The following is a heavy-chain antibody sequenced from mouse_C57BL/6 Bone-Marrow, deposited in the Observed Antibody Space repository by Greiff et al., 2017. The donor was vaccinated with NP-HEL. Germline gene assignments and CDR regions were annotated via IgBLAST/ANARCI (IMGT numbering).Heavy chain of an antibody. CDR3: SRHETGTGAWFAY. Sequence: VQLKESGPGLVAPSQSLSITCTVSGFSLTSYGVHWVRQPPGKGLEWLVVIWSAGSTTYNSALKSRLSISKDNSKSQVFLKMNSLQTDDTAMYYCSRHETGTGAWFAYWGQGTLVTVSA. V-gene: IGHV2-6-1*01. J-gene: IGHJ3*01. CDR2: IWSAGST. CDR1: GFSLTSYG. D-gene: IGHD4-1*01.